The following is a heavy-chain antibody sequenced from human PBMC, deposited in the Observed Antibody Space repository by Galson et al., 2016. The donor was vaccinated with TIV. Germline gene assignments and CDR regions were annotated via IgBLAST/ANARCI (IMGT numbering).Heavy chain of an antibody. Sequence: SAKVSCKASGYTFSNFAITWVRQAPGQGLEWMGYMSAYSGASNYAQEFQGRVTITTDTSTSTAYMELRNLRFDDTAVYYCARYSSTSSPRFDYWGQGTLVTVSA. J-gene: IGHJ4*02. D-gene: IGHD6-6*01. CDR1: GYTFSNFA. V-gene: IGHV1-18*01. CDR3: ARYSSTSSPRFDY. CDR2: MSAYSGAS.